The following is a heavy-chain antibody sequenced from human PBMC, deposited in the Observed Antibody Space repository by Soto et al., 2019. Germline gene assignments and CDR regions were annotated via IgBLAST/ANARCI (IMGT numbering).Heavy chain of an antibody. CDR2: IYYSGST. J-gene: IGHJ4*02. CDR3: ARLLRGYSYN. D-gene: IGHD3-22*01. Sequence: SETLSLTXTVSGGSISSSSYYWGWIRQPPGKGLEWIGSIYYSGSTYYNPSLKSRVTISVDTSKNQFSLKLSSVTAADTAVYYCARLLRGYSYNWGQGTLVTVS. V-gene: IGHV4-39*01. CDR1: GGSISSSSYY.